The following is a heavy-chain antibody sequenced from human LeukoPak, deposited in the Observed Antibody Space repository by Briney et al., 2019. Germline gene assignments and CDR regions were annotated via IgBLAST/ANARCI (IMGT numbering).Heavy chain of an antibody. Sequence: GGSLRLSCAASGFTFDSYSMSWVRQAPGKGLEWVANIKQDGSEKYYVDSVKGRFTISRDNAKNSLYLQMNSLRAEDTAVYYCASTFAGRREWGQGTLVTVSS. CDR3: ASTFAGRRE. J-gene: IGHJ4*02. CDR1: GFTFDSYS. D-gene: IGHD3-16*01. CDR2: IKQDGSEK. V-gene: IGHV3-7*01.